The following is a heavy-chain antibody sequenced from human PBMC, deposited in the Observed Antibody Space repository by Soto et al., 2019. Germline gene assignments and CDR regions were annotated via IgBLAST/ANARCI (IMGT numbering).Heavy chain of an antibody. D-gene: IGHD3-22*01. CDR2: ISSSSSYI. J-gene: IGHJ4*02. CDR3: ARRRRGDSSGYLDY. CDR1: GFTFSSYS. Sequence: LRLSCAASGFTFSSYSMNWVRQAPGKGMEWVSSISSSSSYIYYADSVKGRFTISRDNAKNSLYLQMNSLRAEDTAVYYCARRRRGDSSGYLDYWGQGTLVTVSS. V-gene: IGHV3-21*01.